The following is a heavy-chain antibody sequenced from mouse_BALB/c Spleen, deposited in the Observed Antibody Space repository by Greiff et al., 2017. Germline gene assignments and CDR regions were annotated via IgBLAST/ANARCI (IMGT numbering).Heavy chain of an antibody. Sequence: EVQVVESGGGLVKPGGSLKLSCAASGFTFSSYAMSWVRQTPEKRLEWVASISSGGSTYYPDSVKGRFTISRDNARNILYLQMSSLRSEDTAMYYCARDYYGYGGGPFDYWGQGTTLTVSS. V-gene: IGHV5-6-5*01. D-gene: IGHD1-2*01. CDR3: ARDYYGYGGGPFDY. J-gene: IGHJ2*01. CDR2: ISSGGST. CDR1: GFTFSSYA.